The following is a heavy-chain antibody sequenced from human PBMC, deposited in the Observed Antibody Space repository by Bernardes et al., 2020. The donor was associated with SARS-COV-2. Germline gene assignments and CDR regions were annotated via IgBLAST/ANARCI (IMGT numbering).Heavy chain of an antibody. CDR2: MFYGGSTS. CDR3: ARHYGDYRYNYFDP. D-gene: IGHD4-17*01. J-gene: IGHJ5*02. V-gene: IGHV4-39*01. Sequence: SETLSPTCTFSGDSISSGTSYWGWLRQPPGKGLEWIGSMFYGGSTSYYNPSLKSRVTISGDTSKNQFSLKLSSVTAADTAVFYCARHYGDYRYNYFDPWGQGTLVSVSS. CDR1: GDSISSGTSY.